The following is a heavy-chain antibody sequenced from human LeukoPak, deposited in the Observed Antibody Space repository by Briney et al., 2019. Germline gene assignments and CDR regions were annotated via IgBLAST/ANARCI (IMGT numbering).Heavy chain of an antibody. Sequence: SETLSLTCTVSGGSISTYYWSWIRQPPGKGLEWIGYIYHSGSTKYNPSLRSRVTISVDTSQNQFSLKLSSVTAADTAVYFCARGRTVRGWFDSWGQGILVTVSS. CDR2: IYHSGST. CDR1: GGSISTYY. V-gene: IGHV4-59*01. CDR3: ARGRTVRGWFDS. D-gene: IGHD4-17*01. J-gene: IGHJ5*01.